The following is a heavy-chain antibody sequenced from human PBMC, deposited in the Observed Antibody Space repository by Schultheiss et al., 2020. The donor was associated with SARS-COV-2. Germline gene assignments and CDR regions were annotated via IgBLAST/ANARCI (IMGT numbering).Heavy chain of an antibody. CDR2: MYYSGST. CDR3: ATSKGTYCSSTSCYFPRYFDY. V-gene: IGHV4-61*05. CDR1: GGSISSSSYY. J-gene: IGHJ4*02. Sequence: SQTLSLTCTVSGGSISSSSYYWSWIRQPPGKGLEWIGYMYYSGSTNYNPSLKSRVTISVDTSKNQFSLKLSSVTAADTAVYYCATSKGTYCSSTSCYFPRYFDYWGQGTLVTVSS. D-gene: IGHD2-2*01.